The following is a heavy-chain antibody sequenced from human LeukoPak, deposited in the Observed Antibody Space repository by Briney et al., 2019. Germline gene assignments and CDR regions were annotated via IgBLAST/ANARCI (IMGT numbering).Heavy chain of an antibody. CDR2: ISSSGSTI. D-gene: IGHD5-24*01. Sequence: GGSLRLSCAASGFTFSSYEMNWVRQAPGKGLEWVSYISSSGSTIYYADSVKGRFTISRDNAKNSLYLQMNSLRAEDTPVYYCARGRDGYTFDYWGQGTMVTVSS. CDR1: GFTFSSYE. J-gene: IGHJ4*02. CDR3: ARGRDGYTFDY. V-gene: IGHV3-48*03.